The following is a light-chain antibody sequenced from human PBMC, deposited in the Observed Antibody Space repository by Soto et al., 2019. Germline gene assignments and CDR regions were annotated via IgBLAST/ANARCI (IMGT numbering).Light chain of an antibody. J-gene: IGLJ1*01. Sequence: QSVLTQPPSASGTPGQRVTISCSGSSSNIGSNTVNWYQQLPGTAPKLLIYDNNKRPSGIPDRFSGFKSGTSATLGITGLQTGDEADYHCGTWDTSLSVCYVFGTGTKVTVL. CDR3: GTWDTSLSVCYV. CDR2: DNN. CDR1: SSNIGSNT. V-gene: IGLV1-51*01.